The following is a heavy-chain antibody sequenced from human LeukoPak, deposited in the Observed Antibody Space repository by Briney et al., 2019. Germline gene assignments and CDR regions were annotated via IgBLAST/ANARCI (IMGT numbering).Heavy chain of an antibody. CDR1: GYRVTSYW. J-gene: IGHJ3*02. V-gene: IGHV5-51*01. Sequence: GESLKISCKGSGYRVTSYWIGWVRQMPGKGLEWMGIIYPGDSDTRYSPSFQGQVTISADKSITTAYLQWSSLKASDTAMYYCARRFPFFGDAFDIWGQGTMVTVSS. D-gene: IGHD2/OR15-2a*01. CDR3: ARRFPFFGDAFDI. CDR2: IYPGDSDT.